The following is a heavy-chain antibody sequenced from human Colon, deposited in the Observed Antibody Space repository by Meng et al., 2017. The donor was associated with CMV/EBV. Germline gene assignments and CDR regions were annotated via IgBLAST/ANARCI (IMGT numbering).Heavy chain of an antibody. J-gene: IGHJ4*02. CDR1: GFNFNSYG. CDR3: AKREASASLDY. V-gene: IGHV3-30*02. CDR2: IRFDGKDQ. D-gene: IGHD5-24*01. Sequence: GGSLRLSCAASGFNFNSYGMHWVRQAPGKGLQWVAFIRFDGKDQYYSDSVKGRFTISRDNAMSTLYLQMDGLRPDDTAVYYCAKREASASLDYWDQGTLVTVSS.